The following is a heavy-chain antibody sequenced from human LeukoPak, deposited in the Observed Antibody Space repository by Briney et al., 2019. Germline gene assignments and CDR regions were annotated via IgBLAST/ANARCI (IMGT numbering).Heavy chain of an antibody. J-gene: IGHJ4*02. CDR3: ARGPGLTSTYFDY. Sequence: GGSLRLSCAASGFTFSSYEMNWVRQAPGKGLEWVAFIRYDGSNKYYADSVKGRFTISRDNSKNTLYLQMNSLRAEDTAVYYCARGPGLTSTYFDYWGQGTLVTVSS. CDR1: GFTFSSYE. D-gene: IGHD5/OR15-5a*01. CDR2: IRYDGSNK. V-gene: IGHV3-30*02.